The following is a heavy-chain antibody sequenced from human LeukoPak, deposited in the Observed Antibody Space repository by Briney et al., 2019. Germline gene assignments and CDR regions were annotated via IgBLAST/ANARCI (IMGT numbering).Heavy chain of an antibody. D-gene: IGHD2-2*03. Sequence: GRSLRLSCAASGFTFSNYNMNWVRPAPGKGLEWISYISSSSSSKNYADSVKGRFTVSRDNAWNSLYLQMNSLRAEDAAVYYCARLMDRARRDAFDIWGHGTMVTVSS. J-gene: IGHJ3*02. V-gene: IGHV3-48*01. CDR2: ISSSSSSK. CDR1: GFTFSNYN. CDR3: ARLMDRARRDAFDI.